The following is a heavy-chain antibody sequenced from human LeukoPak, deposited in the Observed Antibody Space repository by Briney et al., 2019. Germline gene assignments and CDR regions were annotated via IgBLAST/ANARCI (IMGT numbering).Heavy chain of an antibody. V-gene: IGHV5-51*01. CDR1: GYSFTTYW. D-gene: IGHD2-2*03. J-gene: IGHJ4*02. CDR2: IYPGDSDT. Sequence: GESLKTSCKGSGYSFTTYWIGWVRQMPGKGLEWMGIIYPGDSDTRYSPSFQGQVTISADKSISTAYLQWSSLTASDTAMYYCARLGIGYCSSTSCHYFDYWGQGTLVTVSS. CDR3: ARLGIGYCSSTSCHYFDY.